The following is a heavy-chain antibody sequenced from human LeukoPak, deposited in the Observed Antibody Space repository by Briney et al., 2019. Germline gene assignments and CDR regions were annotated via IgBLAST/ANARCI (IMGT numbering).Heavy chain of an antibody. CDR1: GGSISSGGYY. CDR3: ARFIAVAGINWYFDL. J-gene: IGHJ2*01. Sequence: SETLSLTCTVSGGSISSGGYYWIWIRQPPGKGLEWIGYIYYSGSTYYNPSLKSRVTISVDTSKNLFSLKLSSVTAADTAVYYCARFIAVAGINWYFDLWGRGTLVTVSS. D-gene: IGHD6-19*01. V-gene: IGHV4-31*03. CDR2: IYYSGST.